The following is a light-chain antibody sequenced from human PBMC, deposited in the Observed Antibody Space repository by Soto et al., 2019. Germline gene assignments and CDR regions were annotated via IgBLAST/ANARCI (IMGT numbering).Light chain of an antibody. CDR1: QSVSSN. V-gene: IGKV3-15*01. CDR3: QQYSNWPSLT. Sequence: EIVMTQSPATLSVSPGERATLSCRASQSVSSNLAWYQQKPGQAPRLLIYGASARATGIPARFSGSGSVTEFTLTISSLQSEDFAVYYCQQYSNWPSLTFGGGTKVEIK. CDR2: GAS. J-gene: IGKJ4*01.